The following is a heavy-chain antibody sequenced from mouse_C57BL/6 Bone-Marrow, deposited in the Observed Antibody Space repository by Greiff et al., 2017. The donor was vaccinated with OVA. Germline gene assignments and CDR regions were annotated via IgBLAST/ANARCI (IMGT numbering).Heavy chain of an antibody. CDR2: ISSGGSYT. Sequence: EVKLVESGGDLVKPGGSLKLSCAASGFTFSSYGMSWVRQTSDKRLEWVATISSGGSYTYYPDSVKGRFTISRDNAKNTLYLQMSSLKSEDTAMYYCARHYYYGSSSDYWGQGTTLTVSS. V-gene: IGHV5-6*01. D-gene: IGHD1-1*01. CDR1: GFTFSSYG. J-gene: IGHJ2*01. CDR3: ARHYYYGSSSDY.